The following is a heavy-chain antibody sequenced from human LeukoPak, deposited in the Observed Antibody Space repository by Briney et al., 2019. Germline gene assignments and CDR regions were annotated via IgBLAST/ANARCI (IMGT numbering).Heavy chain of an antibody. CDR3: IRDRGGSYYGLADY. CDR2: IRSKAYDGTT. D-gene: IGHD1-26*01. J-gene: IGHJ4*02. Sequence: PGGSLRLSCAASGFTFSSYSMNWVRQAPGKGLEWVSFIRSKAYDGTTEYAASVKGRFTISRDDSKSIAYLQMNSLKIEDTAVYYCIRDRGGSYYGLADYWGQGTLVTVSS. CDR1: GFTFSSYS. V-gene: IGHV3-49*04.